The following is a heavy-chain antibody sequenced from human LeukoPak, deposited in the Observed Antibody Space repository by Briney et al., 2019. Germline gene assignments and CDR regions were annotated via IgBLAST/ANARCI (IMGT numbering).Heavy chain of an antibody. Sequence: GGSLRLSCAASEFIFDNYNINWVRQAPGKGLEWLSYISSSSSVVLYADSVKGRLTISRHSARNSVYRQLNSLRDEDTAVYYCARDQYSRSLGAFDIWGPGTLVIVSS. CDR3: ARDQYSRSLGAFDI. CDR2: ISSSSSVV. V-gene: IGHV3-48*02. CDR1: EFIFDNYN. J-gene: IGHJ3*02. D-gene: IGHD1-26*01.